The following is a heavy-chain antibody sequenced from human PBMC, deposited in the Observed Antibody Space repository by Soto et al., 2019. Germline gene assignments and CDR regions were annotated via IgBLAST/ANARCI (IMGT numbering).Heavy chain of an antibody. CDR3: ARVIAVAGQGWFDP. D-gene: IGHD6-19*01. CDR1: GGSISSYY. V-gene: IGHV4-59*01. Sequence: SETLSLTCTVSGGSISSYYWSWIRQPPGKGLEWIGYIYYSGSTNYNPSLKSRVTISVDTSKNQFSLKLSSVAAADTAVYYCARVIAVAGQGWFDPWGQGTLVTVSS. J-gene: IGHJ5*02. CDR2: IYYSGST.